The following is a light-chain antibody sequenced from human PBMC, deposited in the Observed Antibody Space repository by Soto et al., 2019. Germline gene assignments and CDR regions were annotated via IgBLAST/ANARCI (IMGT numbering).Light chain of an antibody. CDR2: GAS. V-gene: IGKV3-20*01. CDR1: QSVAGNF. CDR3: HQYGNSPQT. J-gene: IGKJ1*01. Sequence: ENVLTQSPGTLSLSPGERATLFCWASQSVAGNFLAWYQQKAGQAPRLLIYGASSRATGIPDRFSGSGSETDFTLTISRLELEDFAVYYCHQYGNSPQTFGRGTKVEIK.